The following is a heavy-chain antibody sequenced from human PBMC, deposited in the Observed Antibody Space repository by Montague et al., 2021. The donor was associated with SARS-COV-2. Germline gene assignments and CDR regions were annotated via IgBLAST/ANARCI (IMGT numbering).Heavy chain of an antibody. Sequence: SDTLSLTCTLFGGSISSSSYYWGWIRQPPGKGLEWIGSIYYSGSTYYNPSLKSRVTISVDTSKNQFSLKLSSVTAADTAVYYCARVGRQQLVRLSGMDVWGQGTTVTVSS. V-gene: IGHV4-39*07. D-gene: IGHD6-13*01. J-gene: IGHJ6*02. CDR1: GGSISSSSYY. CDR3: ARVGRQQLVRLSGMDV. CDR2: IYYSGST.